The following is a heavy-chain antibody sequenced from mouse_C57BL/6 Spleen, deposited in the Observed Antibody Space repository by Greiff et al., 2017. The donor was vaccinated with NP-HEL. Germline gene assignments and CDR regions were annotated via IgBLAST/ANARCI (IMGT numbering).Heavy chain of an antibody. D-gene: IGHD2-4*01. CDR2: ISSGGDYI. J-gene: IGHJ4*01. CDR3: TREDYDYDDDYYYAMDY. V-gene: IGHV5-9-1*02. CDR1: GFTFSSYA. Sequence: EVQVVESGEGLVKPGGSLKLSCAASGFTFSSYAMSWVRQTPEQRLEWVAYISSGGDYIYYADPVKGRFTISSDNARNTLYLQMSSLKSEDTAMYYCTREDYDYDDDYYYAMDYWGQGTSVTVSS.